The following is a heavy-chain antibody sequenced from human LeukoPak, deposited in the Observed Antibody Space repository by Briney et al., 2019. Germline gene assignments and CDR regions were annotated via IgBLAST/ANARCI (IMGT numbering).Heavy chain of an antibody. CDR3: ARNNGMDV. Sequence: GSLRLSCAASGFALSSHRMTWVRQVPGRGPEWVANVNRDGSETYYLDSVKGRFAISKDNAKNSLYLQMNSLRAEDTALYHCARNNGMDVWGQGTTVIVSS. CDR2: VNRDGSET. V-gene: IGHV3-7*03. J-gene: IGHJ6*02. CDR1: GFALSSHR.